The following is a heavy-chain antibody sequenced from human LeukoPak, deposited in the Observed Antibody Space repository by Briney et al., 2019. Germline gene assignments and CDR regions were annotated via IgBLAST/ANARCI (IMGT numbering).Heavy chain of an antibody. CDR3: AREILGGFNPGAY. D-gene: IGHD1-14*01. CDR1: LDSTTSNF. V-gene: IGHV4-4*02. J-gene: IGHJ4*02. CDR2: IHRSGSP. Sequence: SETLSLTCTISLDSTTSNFWSWVRQPPGKGLEWIGEIHRSGSPNYNPSLQSRVTISIDRSRNQIVLELSSVTAADTAFYYCAREILGGFNPGAYWGQGTLVTVSS.